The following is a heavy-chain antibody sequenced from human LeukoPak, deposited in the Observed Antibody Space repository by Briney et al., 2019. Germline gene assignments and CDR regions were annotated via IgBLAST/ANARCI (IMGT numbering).Heavy chain of an antibody. V-gene: IGHV4-30-2*01. CDR3: ARGITMVRGLSHDAFDI. Sequence: SQTLSLTCAVSGGSISSGGYSWSWVRQPPGKGLEWIGYIYHSGSTYYNPSLKSRVTISVDRSKNRFSLKLSSVTAADTAVYYCARGITMVRGLSHDAFDIWGQGTMVTVSS. CDR2: IYHSGST. D-gene: IGHD3-10*01. CDR1: GGSISSGGYS. J-gene: IGHJ3*02.